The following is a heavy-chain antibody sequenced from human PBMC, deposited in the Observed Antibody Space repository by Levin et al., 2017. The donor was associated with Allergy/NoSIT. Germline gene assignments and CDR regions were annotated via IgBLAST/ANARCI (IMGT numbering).Heavy chain of an antibody. CDR3: TTDRVNPYYDFWSGTTSGVDY. J-gene: IGHJ4*02. CDR2: IKSKTDGGTT. V-gene: IGHV3-15*01. CDR1: GFTFSNAW. D-gene: IGHD3-3*01. Sequence: GESLKISCAASGFTFSNAWMSWVRQAPGKGLEWVGRIKSKTDGGTTDYAAPVKGRFTISRDDSKNTLYLQMNSLKTEDTAVYYCTTDRVNPYYDFWSGTTSGVDYWGQGTLVTVSS.